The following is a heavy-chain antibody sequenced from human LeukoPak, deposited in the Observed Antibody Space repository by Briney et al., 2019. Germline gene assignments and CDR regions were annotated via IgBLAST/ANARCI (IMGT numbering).Heavy chain of an antibody. D-gene: IGHD3-10*01. CDR2: IGTAGDT. Sequence: GGSLRLSCAASGFTFSSYDMHWVRQATGKGLEWVSAIGTAGDTYYPGPVKGRFTISRENAKNSLYLQMNSLRAGDTAVYYCARGQAGGGSGSRNWFDPWGQGTLVTVSS. V-gene: IGHV3-13*04. J-gene: IGHJ5*02. CDR1: GFTFSSYD. CDR3: ARGQAGGGSGSRNWFDP.